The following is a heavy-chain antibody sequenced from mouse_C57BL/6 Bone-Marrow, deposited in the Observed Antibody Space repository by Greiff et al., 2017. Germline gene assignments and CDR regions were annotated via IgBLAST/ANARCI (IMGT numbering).Heavy chain of an antibody. V-gene: IGHV1-5*01. CDR1: GYTFTSYW. J-gene: IGHJ3*01. CDR2: IYPGNSDT. CDR3: TRLGGAY. D-gene: IGHD1-1*02. Sequence: VQLQQSGTVLARPGASVKMSCKTSGYTFTSYWMHWVKQRPGQGLEWIGAIYPGNSDTSYNQKFKGKAKLTAVTSTSTAYMELSSLTNEDSAVYDCTRLGGAYWGQGTLVTVSA.